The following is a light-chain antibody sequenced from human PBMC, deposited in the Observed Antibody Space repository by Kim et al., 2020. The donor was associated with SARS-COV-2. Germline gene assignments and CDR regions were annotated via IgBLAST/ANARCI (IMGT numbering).Light chain of an antibody. CDR3: QQRAKWPLT. V-gene: IGKV3-11*01. CDR1: QSISTY. J-gene: IGKJ4*01. Sequence: LSGGERATLACRASQSISTYIVWYQQKSGQAPRLLVYDAIDRATGIPARFSGSGFGTDFTLTISSLEPEDFAVYYCQQRAKWPLTFGGGTKVDIK. CDR2: DAI.